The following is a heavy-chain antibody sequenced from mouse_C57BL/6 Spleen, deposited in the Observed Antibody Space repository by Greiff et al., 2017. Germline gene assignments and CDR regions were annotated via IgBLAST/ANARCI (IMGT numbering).Heavy chain of an antibody. V-gene: IGHV3-6*01. CDR3: ARVYGSSPWYFDV. D-gene: IGHD1-1*01. CDR2: ISYDGSN. Sequence: ESGPGLVKPSQSLSLTCSVTGYSITSGYYWNWIRQFPGNKLEWMGYISYDGSNNYNPSLKNRISITRDTSKNQFFLKLNSVTTEDTATYYCARVYGSSPWYFDVWGTGTTVTVSS. J-gene: IGHJ1*03. CDR1: GYSITSGYY.